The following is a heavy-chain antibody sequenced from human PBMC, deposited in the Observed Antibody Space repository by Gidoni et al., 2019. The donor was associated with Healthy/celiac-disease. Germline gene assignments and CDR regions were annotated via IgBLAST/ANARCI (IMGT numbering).Heavy chain of an antibody. Sequence: EVHLLESGGGLVQHGGSLRLSCAASGFTFSSYAMSWVRQAPGKGLEWVSAISGSGGSTYYADSVKGRFTISRDNSKNTLYLQMNSLRAEDTAVYYCAKGGITMIVVVIIWEDAFDIWGQGTMVTVSS. D-gene: IGHD3-22*01. CDR2: ISGSGGST. J-gene: IGHJ3*02. CDR1: GFTFSSYA. V-gene: IGHV3-23*01. CDR3: AKGGITMIVVVIIWEDAFDI.